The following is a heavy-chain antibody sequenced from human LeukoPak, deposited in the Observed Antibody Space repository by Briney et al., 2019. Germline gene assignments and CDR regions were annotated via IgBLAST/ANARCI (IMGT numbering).Heavy chain of an antibody. CDR1: GGSISSYY. J-gene: IGHJ4*02. CDR2: IYCSGSA. CDR3: ARSEDYYDSSGHAFDY. Sequence: SETLSLTCTVSGGSISSYYWSWIRQPPGKGLEWIGYIYCSGSANYNPSLKSRVTISVDTSKNQFSLKLSSVTAADTAVYYCARSEDYYDSSGHAFDYWGQGTLVTVSS. D-gene: IGHD3-22*01. V-gene: IGHV4-59*01.